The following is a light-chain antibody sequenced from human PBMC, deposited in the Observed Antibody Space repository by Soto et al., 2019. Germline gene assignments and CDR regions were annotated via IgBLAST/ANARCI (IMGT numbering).Light chain of an antibody. CDR3: QQRSNWPLT. CDR2: DAS. V-gene: IGKV3-11*01. J-gene: IGKJ4*01. CDR1: QSVSRY. Sequence: EIVLTQSPATLSLSPGERATLSCRASQSVSRYLAWYQQKPGQAPRLLIYDASNSATGIPARFSGSGSGTDFTLTISSPEPEDFAVYFCQQRSNWPLTFGGGTQVEIK.